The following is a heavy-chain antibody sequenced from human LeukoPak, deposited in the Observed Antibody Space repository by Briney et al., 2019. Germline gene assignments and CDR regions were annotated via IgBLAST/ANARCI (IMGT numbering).Heavy chain of an antibody. D-gene: IGHD2-2*01. Sequence: SETLSLTCAVYGGSFRGYYWSWIRQPPGKGLEWIGEINHSGSTNYNPSLKSRVTISVDTSKNQFSLKLSSVTAADTAVYYCARQYCSSTSCYFDYWGQGTLVTVSS. V-gene: IGHV4-34*01. CDR1: GGSFRGYY. J-gene: IGHJ4*02. CDR3: ARQYCSSTSCYFDY. CDR2: INHSGST.